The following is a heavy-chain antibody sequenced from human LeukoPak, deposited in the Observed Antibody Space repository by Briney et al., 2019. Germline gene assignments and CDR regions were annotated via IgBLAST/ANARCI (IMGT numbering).Heavy chain of an antibody. Sequence: SVKVSCKASGGTFSSYAISWVRQAPGQGIEWMGGIIPIFGTANYAQKFQGRVTITTDESTSTAYMELSSLRSEDTAVYYCARVVPAANYYYYYMDVWGKGTTVTVSS. CDR2: IIPIFGTA. CDR1: GGTFSSYA. CDR3: ARVVPAANYYYYYMDV. J-gene: IGHJ6*03. V-gene: IGHV1-69*05. D-gene: IGHD2-2*01.